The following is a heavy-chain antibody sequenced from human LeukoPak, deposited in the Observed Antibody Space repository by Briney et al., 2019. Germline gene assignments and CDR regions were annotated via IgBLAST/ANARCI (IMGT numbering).Heavy chain of an antibody. Sequence: ASVKVSCKASGYTFTSYDINWVRQATGQGLEWMGWMNPNSGNTGYAQKFQGRVTMTRNTSISTAYMELSSLRSEDTAVYYCAGSMVTGFHYYGMDVWGQGTTVIVSS. CDR1: GYTFTSYD. D-gene: IGHD5-18*01. CDR3: AGSMVTGFHYYGMDV. CDR2: MNPNSGNT. J-gene: IGHJ6*02. V-gene: IGHV1-8*01.